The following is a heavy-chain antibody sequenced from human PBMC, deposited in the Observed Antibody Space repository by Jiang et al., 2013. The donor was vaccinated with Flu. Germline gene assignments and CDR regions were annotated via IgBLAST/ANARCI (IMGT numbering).Heavy chain of an antibody. Sequence: GPGLVKPSETLSLTCTVSGGSISSSSYYWGWIRQPPGKGLEWIGSIYYSGSTYYNPSLKSRVTISVDTSKNQFSLKLSSVTAADTAVYYCARHGKLDLLGGIDYWGQGNPGHRLL. CDR2: IYYSGST. CDR1: GGSISSSSYY. CDR3: ARHGKLDLLGGIDY. D-gene: IGHD2-15*01. V-gene: IGHV4-39*01. J-gene: IGHJ4*02.